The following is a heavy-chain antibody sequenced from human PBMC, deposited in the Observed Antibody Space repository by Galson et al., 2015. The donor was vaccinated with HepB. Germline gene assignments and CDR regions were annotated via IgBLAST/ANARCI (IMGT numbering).Heavy chain of an antibody. J-gene: IGHJ6*02. CDR2: IYNGGNT. Sequence: SLRLSCAASGFAVSSHYMSWVRQAPGKGLEWVSVIYNGGNTNYADSAKGRFTISRDNSKNTLYLQMNSLRAEDTAVCYCAREDPHGSGNYDDGYYYGMGVWGQGTTVTVSS. D-gene: IGHD3-10*01. V-gene: IGHV3-53*01. CDR1: GFAVSSHY. CDR3: AREDPHGSGNYDDGYYYGMGV.